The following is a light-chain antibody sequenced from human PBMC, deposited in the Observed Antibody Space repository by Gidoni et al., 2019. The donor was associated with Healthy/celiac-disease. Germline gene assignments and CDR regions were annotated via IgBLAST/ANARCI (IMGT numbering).Light chain of an antibody. V-gene: IGLV1-40*01. J-gene: IGLJ2*01. CDR3: QSYDSSLSVVV. CDR2: GNS. Sequence: QSVLTQPPSVPGAPGQRVTIPCTGSSSNIGAGYDVHWYQQLPGTAPKLLSHGNSNRPSGVPDRFSGSKSGTSASLAITGLQAEDEADYYCQSYDSSLSVVVFGGGTKLTVL. CDR1: SSNIGAGYD.